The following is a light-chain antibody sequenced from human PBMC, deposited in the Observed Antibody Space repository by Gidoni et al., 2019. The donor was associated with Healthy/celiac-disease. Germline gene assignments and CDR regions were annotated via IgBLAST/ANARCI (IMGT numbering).Light chain of an antibody. Sequence: QSALTQPASVSGSPGQSITISCTGTSSDVGSYNLVSWYQQHPGKAPKLMIYEVSKRPSGVSNRFSGSQSGNTASLTLSGLQAEDEADYYCCSYAGSSTSVVFGGGTKLTVL. CDR2: EVS. J-gene: IGLJ2*01. V-gene: IGLV2-23*02. CDR3: CSYAGSSTSVV. CDR1: SSDVGSYNL.